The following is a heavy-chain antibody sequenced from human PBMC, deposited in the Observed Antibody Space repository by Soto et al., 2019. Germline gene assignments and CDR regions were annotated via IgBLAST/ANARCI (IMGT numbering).Heavy chain of an antibody. D-gene: IGHD3-10*02. CDR2: IIPIFRSS. J-gene: IGHJ5*02. CDR1: GGTFTDYA. CDR3: TKDVGFKQHLFVFDP. Sequence: QVQLVQSGAEAKKPGSSVKVSCKASGGTFTDYAFSWVRQAPGQGLEWMGGIIPIFRSSNFAQKFQGRLTIFADASAGTAYMDLSSLRSDDTAIYYWTKDVGFKQHLFVFDPWGQGTLVTVSS. V-gene: IGHV1-69*01.